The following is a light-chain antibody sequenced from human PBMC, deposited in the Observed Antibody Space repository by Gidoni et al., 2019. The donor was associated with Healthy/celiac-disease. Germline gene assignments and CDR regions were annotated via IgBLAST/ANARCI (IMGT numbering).Light chain of an antibody. CDR2: AAS. Sequence: IQMTQSPSSLSASVGDRVTITCRASQSISSYLNWYQQKPGKAPKLLIYAASSLQSGVPSRFSGSGSGTDFTLTINSLQPEDFATYYCQQSYSTLPTFGQGTKVEIK. CDR3: QQSYSTLPT. V-gene: IGKV1-39*01. CDR1: QSISSY. J-gene: IGKJ1*01.